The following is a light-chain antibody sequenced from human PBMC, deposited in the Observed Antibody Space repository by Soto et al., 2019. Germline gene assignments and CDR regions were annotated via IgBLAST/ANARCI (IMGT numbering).Light chain of an antibody. J-gene: IGLJ2*01. CDR3: CSYAGSSTFVV. CDR2: EGS. CDR1: SSDVGSYNL. Sequence: QSVLTQPASVSGSPGQSITISCNGTSSDVGSYNLVSWYQQNPGKAPKLMIYEGSKRPSGVSNRCSGFKSGNTASLTISGLQAEDEADYYCCSYAGSSTFVVFGGGTKLPVL. V-gene: IGLV2-23*03.